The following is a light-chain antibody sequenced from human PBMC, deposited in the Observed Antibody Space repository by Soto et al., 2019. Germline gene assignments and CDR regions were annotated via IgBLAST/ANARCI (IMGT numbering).Light chain of an antibody. CDR1: SSDVGGYNY. Sequence: QSALTQPASVSGSPGQSITISCSGTSSDVGGYNYVSWYQQHPGTAPKLMIYDVNNRPSGVSNRFSGSKSGNTASLTISGLQAEDEADYYCSSYTGSSTLVVFGGGTKLTVL. CDR2: DVN. J-gene: IGLJ2*01. CDR3: SSYTGSSTLVV. V-gene: IGLV2-14*01.